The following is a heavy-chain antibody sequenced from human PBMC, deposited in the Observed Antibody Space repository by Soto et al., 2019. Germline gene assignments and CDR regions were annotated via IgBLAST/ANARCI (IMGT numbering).Heavy chain of an antibody. J-gene: IGHJ3*02. CDR2: IYYSGST. D-gene: IGHD6-13*01. CDR1: GGSISSGGYY. V-gene: IGHV4-31*03. CDR3: ARDRSSWYAFDI. Sequence: SETLSLTCTVSGGSISSGGYYWSWIRQHPGKGLEWIGYIYYSGSTYYNPSLKSRVTISVDTSKNQFPLKLSSVTAADTAVYYCARDRSSWYAFDIWGQGTMVTVSS.